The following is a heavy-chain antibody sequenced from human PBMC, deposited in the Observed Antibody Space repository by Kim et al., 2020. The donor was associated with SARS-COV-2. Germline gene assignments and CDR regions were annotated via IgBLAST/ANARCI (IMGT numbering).Heavy chain of an antibody. Sequence: ASVKVSCKASGYTFTSYDINWVRQATGQGLEWMGWMNPNSGNTGYAQKFQGRVTMTRNTSISTAYMELSSLRSEDTAVYYCARKLAMSNYYYYYGMDVWGQGTTVTVSS. D-gene: IGHD5-18*01. J-gene: IGHJ6*02. CDR1: GYTFTSYD. CDR3: ARKLAMSNYYYYYGMDV. CDR2: MNPNSGNT. V-gene: IGHV1-8*01.